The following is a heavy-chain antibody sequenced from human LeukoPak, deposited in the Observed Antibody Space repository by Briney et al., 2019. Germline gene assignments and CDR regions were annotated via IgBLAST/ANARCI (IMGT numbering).Heavy chain of an antibody. V-gene: IGHV3-7*01. CDR1: GFTFSTYW. D-gene: IGHD3-10*01. J-gene: IGHJ4*02. Sequence: GGSLRLSCAASGFTFSTYWMSWVRQAPGKGLEWVASIKQDGSEKYYVDSVKGRFTISRDNAKNSLYLQVNSLRAEDTAVYYCARDLKDSGRGPHIWGQGTLVTVSS. CDR3: ARDLKDSGRGPHI. CDR2: IKQDGSEK.